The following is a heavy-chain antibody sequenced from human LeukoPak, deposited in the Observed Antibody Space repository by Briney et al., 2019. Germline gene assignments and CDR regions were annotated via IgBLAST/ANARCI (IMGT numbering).Heavy chain of an antibody. CDR2: IWYDGSNK. CDR1: GFTFSSYG. V-gene: IGHV3-33*01. D-gene: IGHD5-12*01. Sequence: PGRSLRLSCAASGFTFSSYGMHWVRQAPGKGLEWVAVIWYDGSNKYYADSVKGRFTISRDKSKNTLYLQMNSLRAEDTAVYYCARDPRYSGYDFSYFDYWGQGTLVTVSS. J-gene: IGHJ4*02. CDR3: ARDPRYSGYDFSYFDY.